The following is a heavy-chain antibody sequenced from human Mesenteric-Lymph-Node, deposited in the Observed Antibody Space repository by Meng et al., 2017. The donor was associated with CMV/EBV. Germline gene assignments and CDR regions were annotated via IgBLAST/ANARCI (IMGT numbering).Heavy chain of an antibody. CDR2: ISYDGSNK. D-gene: IGHD4-11*01. CDR1: GFTFSSYA. J-gene: IGHJ6*02. CDR3: ARDRGGWTVTIHGRYGMDV. V-gene: IGHV3-30*04. Sequence: GGSLRLSCAASGFTFSSYAMHWVRQAPGKGLEWVAVISYDGSNKYYADSVKGRFTISRDNSKNTLYLQMNSLRAEDTAVYYCARDRGGWTVTIHGRYGMDVWGQGTTVTVSS.